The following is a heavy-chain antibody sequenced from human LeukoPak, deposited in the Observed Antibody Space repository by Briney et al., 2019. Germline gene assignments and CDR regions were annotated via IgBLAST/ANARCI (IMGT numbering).Heavy chain of an antibody. CDR2: INPNSGDT. CDR3: ATKGGGSCSTSHCQGAFDF. D-gene: IGHD2-2*01. CDR1: GYTFTAYY. J-gene: IGHJ3*01. Sequence: GASVKVSCKPSGYTFTAYYMHLVRRAPGQGLEWMGWINPNSGDTKYAQDFQDRVTMTWDTSVSTAYMELSSLTSDDTAVYYCATKGGGSCSTSHCQGAFDFWGQGSMVTVSS. V-gene: IGHV1-2*02.